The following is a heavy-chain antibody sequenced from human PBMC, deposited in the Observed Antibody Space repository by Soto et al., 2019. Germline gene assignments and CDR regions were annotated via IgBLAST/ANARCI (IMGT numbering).Heavy chain of an antibody. V-gene: IGHV3-33*01. Sequence: GGSLRLSCAASGFTFSSYGMHWVRQAPGKGLEWVAVIWYDGSNKYYADSVKGRFTISRDNSKNTLYLQMNSLRAEDTAVYYCARGRGRYCSSTSCYYGYMDVWGKGTTVTVSS. D-gene: IGHD2-2*01. J-gene: IGHJ6*03. CDR3: ARGRGRYCSSTSCYYGYMDV. CDR2: IWYDGSNK. CDR1: GFTFSSYG.